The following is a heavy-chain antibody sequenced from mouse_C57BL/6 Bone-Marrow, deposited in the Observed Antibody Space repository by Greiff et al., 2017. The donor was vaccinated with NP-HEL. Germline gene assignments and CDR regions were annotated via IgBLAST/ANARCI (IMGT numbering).Heavy chain of an antibody. CDR2: ISYDGSN. Sequence: EVKLMESGPGLVKPSQSLSLTCSVTGYSITSGYYWNWIRQFPGNKLEWMGYISYDGSNNYNQSLKNRISITRDTSKNQFFLKLNSVTTEDTATYYYAREGGPYAMDYWGQGTSVTVSS. V-gene: IGHV3-6*01. CDR3: AREGGPYAMDY. J-gene: IGHJ4*01. CDR1: GYSITSGYY.